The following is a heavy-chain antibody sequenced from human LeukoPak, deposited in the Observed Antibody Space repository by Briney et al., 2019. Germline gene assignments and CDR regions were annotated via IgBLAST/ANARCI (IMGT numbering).Heavy chain of an antibody. Sequence: GGSLRLSCAASGFTFSSYAMSWVRQAPGKGLEWVSAISGSGGSTYYADSVKGRFTISRDNSKNTLYLQMNSLRAEDTAVYYCAKGITYYYDSSGPVDYWGQGTLVTVSS. CDR2: ISGSGGST. CDR1: GFTFSSYA. D-gene: IGHD3-22*01. CDR3: AKGITYYYDSSGPVDY. V-gene: IGHV3-23*01. J-gene: IGHJ4*02.